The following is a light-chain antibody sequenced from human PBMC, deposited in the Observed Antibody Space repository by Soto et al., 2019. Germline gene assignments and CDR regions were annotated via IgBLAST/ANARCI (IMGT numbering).Light chain of an antibody. J-gene: IGLJ1*01. V-gene: IGLV2-11*01. Sequence: QSALTQPRSVSGSPGQSVTISCTGTISDVGGYNYVSWYQQHPGKAPKLMIYDVTKRPSGVPDRFSGSKSGNTASLTISGLQAEDEADYYCCSFSGSPYVFGSGTKLTVL. CDR1: ISDVGGYNY. CDR3: CSFSGSPYV. CDR2: DVT.